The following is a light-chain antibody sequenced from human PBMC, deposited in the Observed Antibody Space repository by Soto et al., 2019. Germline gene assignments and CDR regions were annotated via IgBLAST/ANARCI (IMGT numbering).Light chain of an antibody. V-gene: IGKV3-15*01. Sequence: EIVITQSPSTLSVSPGERATLSCRASQSVSSNLAWYQQKPGQAPRLLIYGASTRATGTPARFSGSGSGTDFTLTISSLQSEDSAFYYCQQYNKWPITFGQGTRLDIK. J-gene: IGKJ5*01. CDR1: QSVSSN. CDR3: QQYNKWPIT. CDR2: GAS.